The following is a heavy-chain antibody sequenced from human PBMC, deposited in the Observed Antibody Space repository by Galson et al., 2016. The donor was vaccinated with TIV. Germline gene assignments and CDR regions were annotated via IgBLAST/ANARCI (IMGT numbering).Heavy chain of an antibody. CDR1: GFTFSDYY. D-gene: IGHD3-22*01. Sequence: SLRLSCAASGFTFSDYYMSWIRQAPGKGLEWVSYITGSRSHVDYADSVKGRFTISRDNAKNSLYLQMNSLRAEDTAVYYCARAVEYYSDSSGFSYYFDYWGQGALVTVSS. CDR3: ARAVEYYSDSSGFSYYFDY. CDR2: ITGSRSHV. J-gene: IGHJ4*02. V-gene: IGHV3-11*06.